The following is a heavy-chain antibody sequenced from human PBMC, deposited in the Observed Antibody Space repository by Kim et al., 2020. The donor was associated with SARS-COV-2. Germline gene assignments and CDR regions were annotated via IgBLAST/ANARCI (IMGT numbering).Heavy chain of an antibody. V-gene: IGHV4-39*02. CDR2: IYYSGST. CDR1: GGSISSSSYY. Sequence: SETLSLTCTVSGGSISSSSYYWGWIRQPPGKGLEWIGSIYYSGSTYYNPSLKSRVTISVDTSKNQFSLKLSSVTAADTAVYYCARDVVVPAAIGNYYYYGMDVWGQGTTVTVSS. CDR3: ARDVVVPAAIGNYYYYGMDV. D-gene: IGHD2-2*01. J-gene: IGHJ6*02.